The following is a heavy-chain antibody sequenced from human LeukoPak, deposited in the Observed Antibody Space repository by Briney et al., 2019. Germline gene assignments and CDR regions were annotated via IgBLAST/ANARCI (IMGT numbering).Heavy chain of an antibody. V-gene: IGHV3-33*01. CDR1: GFTFSSYG. CDR2: IWYDGSNK. D-gene: IGHD3-22*01. CDR3: ARAYYYDSSGSDAFDI. J-gene: IGHJ3*02. Sequence: PGGSLRLSCAASGFTFSSYGMHWVRQAPGKGLEWVAVIWYDGSNKYHADSVKGRLTISRDNSKNTLYLQMNSLRAEDTAVYYCARAYYYDSSGSDAFDIWGQGTMVTVSS.